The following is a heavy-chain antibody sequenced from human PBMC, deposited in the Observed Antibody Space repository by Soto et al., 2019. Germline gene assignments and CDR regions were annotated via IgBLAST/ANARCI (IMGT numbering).Heavy chain of an antibody. CDR2: INHSGST. CDR3: ARYDDYIWGSYTRPRAFDI. CDR1: GGSFSGYY. D-gene: IGHD3-16*01. J-gene: IGHJ3*02. Sequence: SETLSLTCAVYGGSFSGYYWSWIRRPPEKGLEWIGEINHSGSTNYNPSLKSRVTISVDTSKNQFSLKLSSVTAADTAVYYCARYDDYIWGSYTRPRAFDIWGQGTMVTVSS. V-gene: IGHV4-34*01.